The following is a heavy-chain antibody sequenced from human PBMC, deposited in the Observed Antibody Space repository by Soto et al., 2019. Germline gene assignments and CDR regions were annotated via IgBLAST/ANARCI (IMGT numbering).Heavy chain of an antibody. CDR1: GYTFTSYA. J-gene: IGHJ5*02. V-gene: IGHV1-3*01. CDR2: INAGNGNT. D-gene: IGHD4-17*01. CDR3: ARGYGGYFHWFDP. Sequence: QVQLVQSGAEVKKPGASVKVSCKASGYTFTSYAMHWVRQAPGQRLEWMGWINAGNGNTKYSQKLQGRVTITRDTSRSTAYMDLSSLRSEDTAVYYCARGYGGYFHWFDPWGHGTLVT.